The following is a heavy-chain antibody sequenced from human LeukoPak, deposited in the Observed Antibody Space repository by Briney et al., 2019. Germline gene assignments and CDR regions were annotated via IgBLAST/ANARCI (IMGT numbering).Heavy chain of an antibody. V-gene: IGHV4-4*02. D-gene: IGHD1-26*01. J-gene: IGHJ6*02. Sequence: SETLSLTCSVSAGSISSSSWWSWVRQSLVKGLEWIGEIYLYGTTNYNPSLKSRVTMSVDRSKNQFSLKLSSVTAADTAVYYCARQKWEQQGRDYYFNGLDVWGPGTTVTVSS. CDR3: ARQKWEQQGRDYYFNGLDV. CDR1: AGSISSSSW. CDR2: IYLYGTT.